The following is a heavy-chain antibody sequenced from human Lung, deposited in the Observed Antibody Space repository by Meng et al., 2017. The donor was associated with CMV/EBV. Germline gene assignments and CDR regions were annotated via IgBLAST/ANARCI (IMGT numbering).Heavy chain of an antibody. J-gene: IGHJ6*02. CDR2: ISWNSDSI. CDR1: GFTFDDYA. Sequence: GGSLRLSCAASGFTFDDYAMHWVRQAPGKGLEWVSGISWNSDSIGYADSVKGRFTISRDNAKNSLYLQMNGLRAEDTALYYCAKDKDGGMDVWGQGTTVTVSS. V-gene: IGHV3-9*01. CDR3: AKDKDGGMDV.